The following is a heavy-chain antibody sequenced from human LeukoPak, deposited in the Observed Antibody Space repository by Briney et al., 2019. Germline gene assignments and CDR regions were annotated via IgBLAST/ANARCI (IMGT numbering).Heavy chain of an antibody. CDR2: ISGSGGDT. Sequence: QSGGSLRLSCAASGFTFSSYGMHWVRQAPGKGLEWASGISGSGGDTYYADSVEGRFTISRDNSMNTLYLQMTSLRAEDTAIYYCAKVPYSDYGSGRPPFMDVWGQGTTVAVSS. CDR3: AKVPYSDYGSGRPPFMDV. D-gene: IGHD3-10*01. V-gene: IGHV3-23*01. J-gene: IGHJ6*02. CDR1: GFTFSSYG.